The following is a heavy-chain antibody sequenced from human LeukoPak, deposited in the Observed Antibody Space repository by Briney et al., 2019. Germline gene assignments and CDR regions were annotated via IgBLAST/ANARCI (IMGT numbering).Heavy chain of an antibody. V-gene: IGHV4-59*08. J-gene: IGHJ5*02. CDR1: GGSMTGYY. CDR3: TKLSDCGAGCYERPHWFDP. Sequence: SETLSLTCTVSGGSMTGYYWAWIRQPPGKRLEWIGYVHSSGGTKYSPSLKSRVTVSIDMSKNQFSLNLRSVTAADSAAYYCTKLSDCGAGCYERPHWFDPWGQGSLVTVSS. CDR2: VHSSGGT. D-gene: IGHD2-21*02.